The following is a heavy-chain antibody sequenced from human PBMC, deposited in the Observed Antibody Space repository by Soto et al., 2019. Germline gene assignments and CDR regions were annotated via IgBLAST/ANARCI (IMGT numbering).Heavy chain of an antibody. D-gene: IGHD5-18*01. CDR2: FHFSGSN. CDR3: ARASGYSYGYDAFFDN. Sequence: QVQLQESGPGLVKPSETLSLTCTVSGGSINGYYWTWLRQSPTNGLEWIGYFHFSGSNKYNPSLPSRLTMSADTSKNQISLTLRSVTAADTAVYYCARASGYSYGYDAFFDNWGQGTLANVSS. J-gene: IGHJ4*01. V-gene: IGHV4-59*01. CDR1: GGSINGYY.